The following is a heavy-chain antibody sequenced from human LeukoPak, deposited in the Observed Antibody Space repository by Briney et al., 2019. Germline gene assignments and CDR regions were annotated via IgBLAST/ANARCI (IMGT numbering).Heavy chain of an antibody. CDR1: GGSISSSNYY. Sequence: SETLSLTCTVSGGSISSSNYYWGWILQPPGKGLEWIGNMYHSGSTYYNPSLESRVTISLDTSKNQFSLKLSSVTAADTAVYYCAAAFDYWGQGTLVTVSS. CDR2: MYHSGST. J-gene: IGHJ4*02. V-gene: IGHV4-39*01. D-gene: IGHD6-25*01. CDR3: AAAFDY.